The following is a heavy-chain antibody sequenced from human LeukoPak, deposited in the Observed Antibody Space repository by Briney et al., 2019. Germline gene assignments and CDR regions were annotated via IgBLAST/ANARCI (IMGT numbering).Heavy chain of an antibody. J-gene: IGHJ4*02. CDR2: INSDGSST. CDR1: GFTFSSYW. D-gene: IGHD2-21*02. V-gene: IGHV3-74*01. Sequence: PGGSLRLSCAASGFTFSSYWMHWVRQAPGKGPVWVSRINSDGSSTSYADSVKGRFTISRDNAKNTLYLQMNSLRAEDTAVYYCAHLLFSPYCGGDCYAATSDYWGQGTLVTVSS. CDR3: AHLLFSPYCGGDCYAATSDY.